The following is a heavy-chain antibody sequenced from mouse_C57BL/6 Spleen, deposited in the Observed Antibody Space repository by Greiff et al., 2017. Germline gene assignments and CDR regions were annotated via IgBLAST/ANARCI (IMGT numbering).Heavy chain of an antibody. CDR3: AKNYGSSFAY. V-gene: IGHV7-3*03. CDR1: GFTFTDYY. D-gene: IGHD1-1*01. J-gene: IGHJ3*01. CDR2: IRNKANGYTT. Sequence: EVMLVESGGGLVQPGGSLSLSCAASGFTFTDYYMSWVRQPPGTALEWLGFIRNKANGYTTEYSASVKGRFTISRDNSQSILYLQMNALRAEDSATYYCAKNYGSSFAYWGQGTLVTVSA.